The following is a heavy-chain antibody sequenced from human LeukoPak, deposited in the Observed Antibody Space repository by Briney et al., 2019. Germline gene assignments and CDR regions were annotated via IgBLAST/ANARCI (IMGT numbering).Heavy chain of an antibody. J-gene: IGHJ4*02. V-gene: IGHV4-34*01. Sequence: PSETLSLTCAVYGGSFSGYYWSWIRQPPGKGLEWIGEINHSGSTNYNPSLKSRVTISVDTSKNQFSLKLSSVTAADTAVYYCARGYYDILTGYYSPFFDYWGQGTLVTVS. CDR2: INHSGST. CDR3: ARGYYDILTGYYSPFFDY. D-gene: IGHD3-9*01. CDR1: GGSFSGYY.